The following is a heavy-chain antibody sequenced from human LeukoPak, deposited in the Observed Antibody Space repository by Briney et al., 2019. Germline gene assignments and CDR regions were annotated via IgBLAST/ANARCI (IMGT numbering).Heavy chain of an antibody. J-gene: IGHJ4*02. D-gene: IGHD6-19*01. CDR2: LYPGDSDT. CDR1: GYTFTNNW. CDR3: ARSAGYSSGWFSKDY. Sequence: GESLKISCKVSGYTFTNNWIGWVRQQPGKGLEWMGILYPGDSDTRYSPSFQGQVTISADKSISTAYLQWSSLKASDTAIYYCARSAGYSSGWFSKDYWGQGTLVTVSS. V-gene: IGHV5-51*01.